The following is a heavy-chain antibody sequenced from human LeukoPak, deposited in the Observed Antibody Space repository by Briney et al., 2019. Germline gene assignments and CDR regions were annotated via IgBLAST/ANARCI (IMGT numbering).Heavy chain of an antibody. D-gene: IGHD6-13*01. CDR2: IIPIFGTA. CDR3: AREGGIAAAGTFDP. Sequence: GSSVKVSCKASGGTFSSYAISWVRQAPGQGLEWMGGIIPIFGTANYAQKFQGRVTITTDESTSTAYMELSSLRSEDTAVYYCAREGGIAAAGTFDPWGQGTLVTVSS. V-gene: IGHV1-69*05. J-gene: IGHJ5*02. CDR1: GGTFSSYA.